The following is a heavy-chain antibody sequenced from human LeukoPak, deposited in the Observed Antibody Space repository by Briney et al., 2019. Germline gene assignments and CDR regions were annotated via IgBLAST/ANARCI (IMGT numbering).Heavy chain of an antibody. J-gene: IGHJ5*02. V-gene: IGHV4-59*12. CDR3: ARGGSGFDP. D-gene: IGHD3-10*01. CDR1: GGSISSYY. Sequence: SETLSLTCTVSGGSISSYYWSWIRQPPGKGLEWIGYIYYSGSTYYNPSLKSRVTISVDTSKNQFSLKLSSVTAADTAVYYCARGGSGFDPWGQGTLVTVSS. CDR2: IYYSGST.